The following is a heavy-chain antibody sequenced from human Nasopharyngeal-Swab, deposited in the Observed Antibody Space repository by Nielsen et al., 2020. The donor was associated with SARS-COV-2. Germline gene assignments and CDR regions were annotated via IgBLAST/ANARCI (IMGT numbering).Heavy chain of an antibody. V-gene: IGHV3-30-3*01. CDR1: GFTFSSYA. CDR3: VREAPRDRSIGPVIPHIWCYFDL. J-gene: IGHJ4*02. CDR2: ISYDGINK. D-gene: IGHD3-3*02. Sequence: GGSLRLSCAASGFTFSSYAMHWVRQAPGKGLEWVAVISYDGINKYYADSVKGRFTISRDNSKNTLYLQMNSLRAEDTAVYYCVREAPRDRSIGPVIPHIWCYFDLWGQGTLVTVSS.